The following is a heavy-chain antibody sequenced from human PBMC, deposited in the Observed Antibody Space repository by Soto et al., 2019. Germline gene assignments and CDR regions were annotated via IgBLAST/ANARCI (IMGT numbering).Heavy chain of an antibody. J-gene: IGHJ4*02. Sequence: QVQLVESGGGVVQPGRSLRLSCAASGFTFSSYAMHWVRQAPGKGLEWVAVISYDGSNKYYADSVKGRFTISRDNSKNKLYLQMNSLRAEDTAVYYCAGDMLGAAAGMFYFDYWGQGTLVTVSS. CDR2: ISYDGSNK. D-gene: IGHD6-13*01. CDR3: AGDMLGAAAGMFYFDY. V-gene: IGHV3-30-3*01. CDR1: GFTFSSYA.